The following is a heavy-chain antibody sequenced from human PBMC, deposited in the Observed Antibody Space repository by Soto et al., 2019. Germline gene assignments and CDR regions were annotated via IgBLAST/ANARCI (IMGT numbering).Heavy chain of an antibody. J-gene: IGHJ3*02. Sequence: EVQLLESGGGLVQPGGYLRLSCAASGFTFSSYAMSWVRQAPGKGLEWVSAISGSGGSTYYADSVKGRFTISRDNSKNTLYLQMNSLRAEDTAVYYCAKDGGNIVVVPAAKHAFDIWGQGTMVTVSS. CDR1: GFTFSSYA. V-gene: IGHV3-23*01. CDR3: AKDGGNIVVVPAAKHAFDI. D-gene: IGHD2-2*01. CDR2: ISGSGGST.